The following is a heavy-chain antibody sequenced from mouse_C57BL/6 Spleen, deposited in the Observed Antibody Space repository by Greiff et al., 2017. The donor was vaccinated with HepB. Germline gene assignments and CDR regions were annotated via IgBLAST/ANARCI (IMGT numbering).Heavy chain of an antibody. V-gene: IGHV1-64*01. CDR1: GYTFTSYW. Sequence: VQLQQPGAELVKPGASVKLSCKASGYTFTSYWMHWVKQRPGQGLEWIGMIHPNSGSTNYNEKFKSKATLTVDKSSSTAYMQLSSLTSEDSAVYYCARFSYDPYYFDYWGQGTTLTVSS. CDR2: IHPNSGST. CDR3: ARFSYDPYYFDY. D-gene: IGHD2-3*01. J-gene: IGHJ2*01.